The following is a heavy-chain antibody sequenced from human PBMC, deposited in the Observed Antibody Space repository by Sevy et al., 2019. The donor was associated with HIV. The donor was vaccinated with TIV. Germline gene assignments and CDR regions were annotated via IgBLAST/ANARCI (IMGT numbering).Heavy chain of an antibody. J-gene: IGHJ5*02. Sequence: GGSLRLSCVASGFNFRNFWMSWVRQAPGKGLECVADIKQDGSEAYYVDSVKGRFTISRDNAKNSLYLQMNSLRDEDTAMYFCVRDKEVKASIIDAWGQGTPVTVSS. CDR1: GFNFRNFW. D-gene: IGHD3-16*01. CDR3: VRDKEVKASIIDA. CDR2: IKQDGSEA. V-gene: IGHV3-7*03.